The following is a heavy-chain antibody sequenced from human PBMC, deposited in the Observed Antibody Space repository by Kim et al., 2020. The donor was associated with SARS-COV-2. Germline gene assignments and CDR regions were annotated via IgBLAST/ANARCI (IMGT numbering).Heavy chain of an antibody. CDR3: ARGEDTATFDY. CDR2: A. Sequence: ANYAQKCQGRVTITADESTSTAYMELSSLRSEDTAVYYCARGEDTATFDYWGQGTLVTVSS. J-gene: IGHJ4*02. V-gene: IGHV1-69*01. D-gene: IGHD5-18*01.